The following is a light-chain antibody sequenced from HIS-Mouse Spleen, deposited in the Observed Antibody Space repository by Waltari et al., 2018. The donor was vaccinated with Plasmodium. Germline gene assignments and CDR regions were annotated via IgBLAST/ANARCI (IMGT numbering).Light chain of an antibody. CDR1: SSDVGGYNY. J-gene: IGLJ1*01. CDR3: CSYAGSYTYV. Sequence: QSALTQPRSVSGSPGQSVTISCTGTSSDVGGYNYVSWYQQHPGKAPKLSIYDFSKRPAGAPDGFSGSKAGNTASLTISGLQAEDEADYYCCSYAGSYTYVFGTGTKVTVL. V-gene: IGLV2-11*01. CDR2: DFS.